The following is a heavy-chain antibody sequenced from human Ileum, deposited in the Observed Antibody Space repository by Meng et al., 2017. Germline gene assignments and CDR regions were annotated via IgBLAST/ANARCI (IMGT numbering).Heavy chain of an antibody. CDR2: ISYDGSKK. J-gene: IGHJ4*02. CDR3: ARDVSMTVDY. CDR1: GVTFSSYA. D-gene: IGHD3-22*01. Sequence: QLGDSGGGVVQPGSPMRLYCAASGVTFSSYAMHWVSQAPGKGLEWVAVISYDGSKKYYADSVKGRFTISRDNSKNTLFLQMNSLRGEDTAVYYCARDVSMTVDYWGLGTLVTVSS. V-gene: IGHV3-30*04.